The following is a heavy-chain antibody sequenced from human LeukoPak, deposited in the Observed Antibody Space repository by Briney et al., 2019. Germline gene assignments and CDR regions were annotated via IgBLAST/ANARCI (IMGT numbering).Heavy chain of an antibody. CDR1: GYTFINND. Sequence: ASVRVSCKASGYTFINNDINWVRQAPGQGLECMTWIDPKNGNRGYAQNFQGRVTMTTDTSISTAYMELSSLSSEDTAVYYLARSHTRKGFCGGGRCYPAVWWFDPWGQGTLVTVSS. D-gene: IGHD2-15*01. V-gene: IGHV1-8*01. CDR3: ARSHTRKGFCGGGRCYPAVWWFDP. CDR2: IDPKNGNR. J-gene: IGHJ5*02.